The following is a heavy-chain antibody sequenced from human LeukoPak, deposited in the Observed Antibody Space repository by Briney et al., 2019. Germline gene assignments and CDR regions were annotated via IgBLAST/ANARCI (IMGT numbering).Heavy chain of an antibody. J-gene: IGHJ4*02. Sequence: GASVKVSCKASGYTFTSYAMNGVRQAPGQGLEWMGWINTNTGNPTYAQGFTGRFVFSLDTSVSTAYLQISSLKAKDTAMYYCAREKFYYGSGNGGLFGHWGQGTLVTVSS. V-gene: IGHV7-4-1*02. D-gene: IGHD3-10*01. CDR3: AREKFYYGSGNGGLFGH. CDR1: GYTFTSYA. CDR2: INTNTGNP.